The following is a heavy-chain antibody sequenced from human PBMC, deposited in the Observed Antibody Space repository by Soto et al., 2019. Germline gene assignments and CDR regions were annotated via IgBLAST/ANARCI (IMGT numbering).Heavy chain of an antibody. D-gene: IGHD3-10*01. CDR3: AKRREGGYYIFDY. Sequence: PGGSLGLSCAASGFTFSSFAMSWVRQAPGKGLEWVSSISGSGESTYYADSVKGRLSISRDNSKNTLYLQMNSLRAEDTAVYYCAKRREGGYYIFDYWGQGTPVTVSS. CDR1: GFTFSSFA. CDR2: ISGSGEST. J-gene: IGHJ4*02. V-gene: IGHV3-23*01.